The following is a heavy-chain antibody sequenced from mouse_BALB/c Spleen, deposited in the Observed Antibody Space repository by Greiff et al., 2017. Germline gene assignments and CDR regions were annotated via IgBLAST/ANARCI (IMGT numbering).Heavy chain of an antibody. CDR1: GYTFTSYW. D-gene: IGHD2-1*01. J-gene: IGHJ2*01. V-gene: IGHV1-7*01. Sequence: QVQLQQSGAELAKPGASVKMSCKASGYTFTSYWMHWVKQRPGQGLEWIGYINPSTGYTEYNQKFKDKATLTADKSSSTAYMQLSSLTSEDSAVYYGAREGNPFDYWGQGTTLTVSS. CDR2: INPSTGYT. CDR3: AREGNPFDY.